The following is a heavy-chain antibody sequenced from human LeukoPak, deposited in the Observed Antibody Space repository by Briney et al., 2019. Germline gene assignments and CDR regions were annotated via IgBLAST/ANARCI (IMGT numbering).Heavy chain of an antibody. CDR1: GYTFTGYY. Sequence: ASVKVSCKASGYTFTGYYMHWVRQAPGQGLEWMGRINPNSGGTNYAQKFQGRVTMTRDTSISTAYMELSRLRSDETAVYYCARSDHYYYYMDVWGKGTTVTVS. CDR3: ARSDHYYYYMDV. J-gene: IGHJ6*03. CDR2: INPNSGGT. V-gene: IGHV1-2*06.